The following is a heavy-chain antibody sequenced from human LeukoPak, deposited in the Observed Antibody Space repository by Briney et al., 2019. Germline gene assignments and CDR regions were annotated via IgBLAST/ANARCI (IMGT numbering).Heavy chain of an antibody. CDR1: GFNVSSNY. D-gene: IGHD3-10*01. V-gene: IGHV3-66*01. J-gene: IGHJ4*02. CDR3: ARDADGDTYYYGSGSYKAFDY. Sequence: PGGSLRLSCAASGFNVSSNYMSWVRQAPGKGLEWVSVIYSGGSTYYADSVKGRFTISRDNSKNTLYLQMNSLRAEDTAVYYCARDADGDTYYYGSGSYKAFDYWGQGTLVTVSS. CDR2: IYSGGST.